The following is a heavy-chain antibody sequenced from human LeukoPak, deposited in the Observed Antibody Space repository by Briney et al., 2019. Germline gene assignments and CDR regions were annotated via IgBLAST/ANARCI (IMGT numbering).Heavy chain of an antibody. CDR2: INPNSGGT. Sequence: HVASVKVSCKASGYTFTGYYMHWVRQAPGQGLEWMGWINPNSGGTNYAQKFQGRVTMTRDTSISTAYMELSRLRSDDTAVYYCARDGRNTYYYDSSGYYTGDWFDPWGQGTLVTVSS. J-gene: IGHJ5*02. CDR1: GYTFTGYY. V-gene: IGHV1-2*02. D-gene: IGHD3-22*01. CDR3: ARDGRNTYYYDSSGYYTGDWFDP.